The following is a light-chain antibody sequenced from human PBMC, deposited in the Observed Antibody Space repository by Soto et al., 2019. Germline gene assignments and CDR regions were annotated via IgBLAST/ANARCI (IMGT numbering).Light chain of an antibody. CDR3: QQYKSYPLT. CDR1: QDINNA. CDR2: AAS. J-gene: IGKJ5*01. Sequence: DIQMTQSPSSLSPSVGDRVTITCRASQDINNALAWFQQKPGKAPKSPIYAASSLQSGVPSRFSGSGSATDFTLTISSLQPEDFATYYCQQYKSYPLTFGQGTRLEVK. V-gene: IGKV1-16*01.